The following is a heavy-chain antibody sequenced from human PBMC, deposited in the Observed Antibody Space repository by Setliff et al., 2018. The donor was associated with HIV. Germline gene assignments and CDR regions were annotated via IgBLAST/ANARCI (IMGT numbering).Heavy chain of an antibody. J-gene: IGHJ4*02. CDR2: MPPTSGNT. D-gene: IGHD6-25*01. CDR3: VKGGAALG. Sequence: PGGSLRLSCEASGFTFKSYSINWVRQAPGQGLEWVSGMPPTSGNTYYADSVKGRFTISRDNSKNTVHLQMNSLTADDTAVYYCVKGGAALGWGQGTLVTAPQ. CDR1: GFTFKSYS. V-gene: IGHV3-23*01.